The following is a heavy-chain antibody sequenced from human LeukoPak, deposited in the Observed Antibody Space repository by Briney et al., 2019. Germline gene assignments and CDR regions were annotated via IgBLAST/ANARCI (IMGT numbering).Heavy chain of an antibody. V-gene: IGHV3-21*01. Sequence: GGSLRLSCVASGFAFSSYTINWVRQTPGKGLEWVSSICGSTYYIYYADSVRGRFTISRDNAENTLYLQMNSLRAEDTAVYYCANKKGSSTPRDDYYYYYMDVWGKGTTVTVSS. D-gene: IGHD2-2*01. CDR3: ANKKGSSTPRDDYYYYYMDV. J-gene: IGHJ6*03. CDR1: GFAFSSYT. CDR2: ICGSTYYI.